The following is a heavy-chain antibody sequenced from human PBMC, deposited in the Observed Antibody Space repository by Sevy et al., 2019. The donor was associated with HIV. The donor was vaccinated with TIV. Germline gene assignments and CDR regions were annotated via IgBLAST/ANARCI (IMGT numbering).Heavy chain of an antibody. CDR2: ITGSGGST. V-gene: IGHV3-23*01. CDR1: GFTFSRNA. Sequence: GGSLRLSCAASGFTFSRNAMSWVRQAPGKGLEWASGITGSGGSTYYADSVKGRFTISRDNSKNTLYLQMNRLRVKDTAVYYCAKVGYCSSTSCYSIYYGMDVWGQGTTVTVSS. CDR3: AKVGYCSSTSCYSIYYGMDV. J-gene: IGHJ6*02. D-gene: IGHD2-2*02.